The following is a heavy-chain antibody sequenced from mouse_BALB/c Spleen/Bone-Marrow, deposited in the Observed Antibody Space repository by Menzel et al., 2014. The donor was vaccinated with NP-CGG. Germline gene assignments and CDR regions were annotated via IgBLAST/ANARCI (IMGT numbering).Heavy chain of an antibody. CDR1: GFNIKDTY. D-gene: IGHD1-1*01. CDR3: ANYYYGSSLFAY. CDR2: IDPANGNT. V-gene: IGHV14-3*02. Sequence: QLQQPGAELVKPGASVKLSCTASGFNIKDTYMHWVKQRPEQGLEWIGRIDPANGNTKYDPKFQGKATITADTSSNTAYLQLSSLTSEDTAVYYCANYYYGSSLFAYWGQGTLVTVSA. J-gene: IGHJ3*01.